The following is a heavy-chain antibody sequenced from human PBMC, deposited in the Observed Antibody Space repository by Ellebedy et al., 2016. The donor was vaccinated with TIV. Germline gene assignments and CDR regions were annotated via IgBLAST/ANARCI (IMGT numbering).Heavy chain of an antibody. D-gene: IGHD6-6*01. CDR2: ISGSGGST. V-gene: IGHV3-23*01. CDR1: GFTFSSYA. Sequence: GESLKISCAASGFTFSSYAMSWVRQAPGRRLEWVSAISGSGGSTHYVDSVRGRLTISRDNSKNSLYLQMNRLRADDTAFYYCARDLRITARDYYLDYWGQGTLVTVSS. J-gene: IGHJ4*02. CDR3: ARDLRITARDYYLDY.